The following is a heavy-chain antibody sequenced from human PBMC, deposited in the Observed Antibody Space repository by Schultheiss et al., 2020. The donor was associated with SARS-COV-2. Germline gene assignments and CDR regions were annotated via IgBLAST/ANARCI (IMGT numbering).Heavy chain of an antibody. D-gene: IGHD1-1*01. Sequence: SETLSLTCTVSGFSISDYYWNWIRQPPGKGLEWISYIHYNGSTNYNPSLKSRVTISVDTSKNQFSLKLRSVTAADTAVYYCARGGMWDDRREEFDIWGQGTMVTVSS. V-gene: IGHV4-59*01. J-gene: IGHJ3*02. CDR2: IHYNGST. CDR1: GFSISDYY. CDR3: ARGGMWDDRREEFDI.